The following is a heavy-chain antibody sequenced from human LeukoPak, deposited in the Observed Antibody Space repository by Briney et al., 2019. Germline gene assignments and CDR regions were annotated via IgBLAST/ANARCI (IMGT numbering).Heavy chain of an antibody. CDR3: ARDHSAAGIDY. J-gene: IGHJ4*02. Sequence: GGSLRLSCAASGFTFSSYEMNWVRQAPGKGLEWVSYISSSGSTIYYADSVKGRFTISRDNAKNSLYLQMNSLRAEHTAVYYCARDHSAAGIDYWGQGTLVTVSS. CDR1: GFTFSSYE. D-gene: IGHD6-13*01. V-gene: IGHV3-48*03. CDR2: ISSSGSTI.